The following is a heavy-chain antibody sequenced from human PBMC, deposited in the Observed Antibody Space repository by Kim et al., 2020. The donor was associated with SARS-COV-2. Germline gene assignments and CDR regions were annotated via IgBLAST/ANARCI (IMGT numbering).Heavy chain of an antibody. CDR2: ST. CDR3: AIRGRDAFDI. Sequence: STNYNPSLKSRVTKSVDKSKNQFSLNLSSVTAADTAVYYCAIRGRDAFDIWGQGTMVTVSS. V-gene: IGHV4-4*02. J-gene: IGHJ3*02.